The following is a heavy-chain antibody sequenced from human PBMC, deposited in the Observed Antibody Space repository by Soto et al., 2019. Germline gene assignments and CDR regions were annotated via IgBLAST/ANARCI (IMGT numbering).Heavy chain of an antibody. D-gene: IGHD3-9*01. CDR2: ISGSGGST. V-gene: IGHV3-23*01. J-gene: IGHJ3*02. CDR3: AKDGYYDILTVYEPYAFDI. Sequence: PGGSLRLSCAASGFTFSSYAMSWVRQAPGKGLEWVSAISGSGGSTYYADSVKGRFTISRDNSKNTLYLQMNSLRAEDTAVCYCAKDGYYDILTVYEPYAFDIWGQGTMVTVSS. CDR1: GFTFSSYA.